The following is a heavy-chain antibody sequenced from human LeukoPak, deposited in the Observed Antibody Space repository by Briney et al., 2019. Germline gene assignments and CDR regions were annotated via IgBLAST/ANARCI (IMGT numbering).Heavy chain of an antibody. Sequence: GGSLRLSCAASGFTFDDYAMHWVRQAPGKGLEWVSGISWNSGSIGYADSVKGRFTISRDNAKNPLYLQMNSLRAEDTALYYCAKDRATVTTFFDYWGQGTLVTVSS. D-gene: IGHD4-17*01. CDR3: AKDRATVTTFFDY. J-gene: IGHJ4*02. V-gene: IGHV3-9*01. CDR1: GFTFDDYA. CDR2: ISWNSGSI.